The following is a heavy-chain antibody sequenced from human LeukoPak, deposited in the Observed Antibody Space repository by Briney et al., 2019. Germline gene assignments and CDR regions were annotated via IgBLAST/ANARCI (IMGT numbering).Heavy chain of an antibody. Sequence: GGSLRLSCAASGGSFSIVEVNWGCQGLGKGLGWVSFISISVSTIFYADSVKGRVSISRDSARKSLYLQMNGLRPEDAAIYYCARVGASYGALGYWGQGALVTVSS. CDR1: GGSFSIVE. D-gene: IGHD1-26*01. V-gene: IGHV3-48*03. CDR3: ARVGASYGALGY. CDR2: ISISVSTI. J-gene: IGHJ4*02.